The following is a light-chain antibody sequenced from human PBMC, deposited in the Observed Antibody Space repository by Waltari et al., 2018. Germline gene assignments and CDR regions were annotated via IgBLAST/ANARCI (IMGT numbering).Light chain of an antibody. Sequence: DVHLTQSPSSLSASVGDRVTITCQASQDIYNFLNWFQQKPGKTPKLLSYDASNLETGVPSRFSGSRSGTDFTFTISSLQPEDVAAYYCQQYENFPYSFGQGTKLEIK. CDR1: QDIYNF. V-gene: IGKV1-33*01. J-gene: IGKJ2*03. CDR3: QQYENFPYS. CDR2: DAS.